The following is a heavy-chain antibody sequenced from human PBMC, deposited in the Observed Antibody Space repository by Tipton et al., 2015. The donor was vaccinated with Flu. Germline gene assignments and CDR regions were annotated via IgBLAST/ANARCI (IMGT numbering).Heavy chain of an antibody. V-gene: IGHV3-69-1*01. CDR2: ISDRDTK. CDR1: GFTFSDYE. J-gene: IGHJ4*02. D-gene: IGHD2/OR15-2a*01. Sequence: SLRLSCAASGFTFSDYEMNWVRQAPGKGLEWISYISDRDTKQYADSVKGRFTISRDIAKNTLYLQMTSLRPEDAAVYYCARVASSFAWYFQSWGQGTLVTVSS. CDR3: ARVASSFAWYFQS.